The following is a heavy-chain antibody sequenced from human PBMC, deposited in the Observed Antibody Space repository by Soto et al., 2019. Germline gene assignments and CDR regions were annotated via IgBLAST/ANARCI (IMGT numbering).Heavy chain of an antibody. J-gene: IGHJ4*02. Sequence: EVQLVESGGGLIQPGGSLRLSCAVSGFSVSSTYMSWVRQAPGKGLEWVSVMYSGGSAYYADSVKVRFSISRENSKNTLSLQMNSLRAEDTAVYYCARVMMVRGVVFEYWGRGTLVTVSS. CDR3: ARVMMVRGVVFEY. CDR2: MYSGGSA. D-gene: IGHD3-10*01. V-gene: IGHV3-53*01. CDR1: GFSVSSTY.